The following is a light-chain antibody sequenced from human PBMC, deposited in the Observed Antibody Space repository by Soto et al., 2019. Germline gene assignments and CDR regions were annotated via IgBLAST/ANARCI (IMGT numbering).Light chain of an antibody. CDR2: AAS. CDR1: QRVSSH. Sequence: RGMTPSPVTLSLAPGDTATLSCRASQRVSSHLAWDQQRPGQAPRLLIYAASTRATGIPVRFSGSGSETEFTLTIRSLQSEDSALYYCHQYNNWPWTVGQATKVDI. CDR3: HQYNNWPWT. J-gene: IGKJ1*01. V-gene: IGKV3-15*01.